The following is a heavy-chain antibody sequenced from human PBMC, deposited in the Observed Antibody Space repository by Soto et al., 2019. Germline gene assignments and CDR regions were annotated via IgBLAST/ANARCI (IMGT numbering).Heavy chain of an antibody. CDR3: ARSYVQSRPIDY. CDR2: INPGDHST. D-gene: IGHD3-10*02. J-gene: IGHJ4*02. V-gene: IGHV1-46*01. Sequence: ASVKVSCKASGNTFASHGFSWVRQAPGQAFEWMGIINPGDHSTRYSHSFQGRVAMTSDTSTSTVYLELSSLRSEDTALYYCARSYVQSRPIDYWGQGTRVTVSS. CDR1: GNTFASHG.